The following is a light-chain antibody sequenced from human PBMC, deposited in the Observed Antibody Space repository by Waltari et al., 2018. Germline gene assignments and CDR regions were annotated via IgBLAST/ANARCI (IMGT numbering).Light chain of an antibody. J-gene: IGLJ3*02. V-gene: IGLV2-8*01. CDR3: SSYAGSNLWV. Sequence: QSALTQPPSASGSPGQSVTISCTGTSSDVGGYNYVSWYQQYPGKAPTLMIFEVTKRPSGVPDRFSGSKSGHTASLTVSGLQAEDEADYYCSSYAGSNLWVFGGGTKLTVL. CDR2: EVT. CDR1: SSDVGGYNY.